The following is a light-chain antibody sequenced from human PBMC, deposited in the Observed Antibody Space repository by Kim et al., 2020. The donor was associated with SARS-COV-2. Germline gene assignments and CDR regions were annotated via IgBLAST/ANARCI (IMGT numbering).Light chain of an antibody. CDR2: GKN. V-gene: IGLV3-19*01. J-gene: IGLJ2*01. CDR3: NSRDSNENVF. CDR1: GLRSYY. Sequence: VALEQTDRTTCQGAGLRSYYATWYQQRQGQAPILVIYGKNNRPSGIPDRFSGSSSGNQASLTIPGTRAGDEADYYCNSRDSNENVFFGGGTQLTVL.